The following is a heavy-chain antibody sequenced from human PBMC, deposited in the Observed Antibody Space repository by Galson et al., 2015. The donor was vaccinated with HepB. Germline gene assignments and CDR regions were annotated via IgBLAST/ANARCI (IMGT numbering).Heavy chain of an antibody. CDR1: GFTFSSYS. V-gene: IGHV3-48*02. CDR3: ARDLVGATTFGAGY. Sequence: SLRLPRAASGFTFSSYSMNWVRQAPGKGLEWVSYISSSSSTIYYADSVKGRFTISRDNAKNSLYLQMNSLRDEDTAVYYCARDLVGATTFGAGYWGQGTLVTVSS. J-gene: IGHJ4*02. D-gene: IGHD1-26*01. CDR2: ISSSSSTI.